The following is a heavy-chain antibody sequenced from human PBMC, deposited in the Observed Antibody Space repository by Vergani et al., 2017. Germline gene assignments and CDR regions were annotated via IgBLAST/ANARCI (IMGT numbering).Heavy chain of an antibody. V-gene: IGHV1-2*02. CDR1: GYTFTGYY. Sequence: QVQLVQSVAEVKKPGASVKVSCKASGYTFTGYYMHWVRQAPGQGLGWMGWINPNSGGTNYAQKFQGRVTMTRDTSISTAYMELSRLRSDDTAVYYCARDRRYCSGGSCYSFDYWGQGTLVTVSS. CDR2: INPNSGGT. J-gene: IGHJ4*02. CDR3: ARDRRYCSGGSCYSFDY. D-gene: IGHD2-15*01.